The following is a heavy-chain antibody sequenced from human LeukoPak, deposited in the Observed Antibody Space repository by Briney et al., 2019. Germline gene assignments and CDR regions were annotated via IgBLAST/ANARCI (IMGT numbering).Heavy chain of an antibody. CDR3: ARGDYYGSGSYYSHFDY. V-gene: IGHV3-30*04. CDR1: GFTFSSYA. J-gene: IGHJ4*02. Sequence: GGSLRLSCAASGFTFSSYAMHWVRQTPGKGLEWVAVISYDGSSQYYADSVKGRFTISRDNSKNTLYLQMNSLRAEDTAVYYCARGDYYGSGSYYSHFDYWGQGTLVTASS. CDR2: ISYDGSSQ. D-gene: IGHD3-10*01.